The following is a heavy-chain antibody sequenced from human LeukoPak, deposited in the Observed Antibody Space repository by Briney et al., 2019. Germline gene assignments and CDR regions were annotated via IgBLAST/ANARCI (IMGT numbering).Heavy chain of an antibody. J-gene: IGHJ6*04. D-gene: IGHD4-17*01. CDR3: AKDYGDSDV. CDR1: GFSFSTYD. Sequence: PGGSLRLSCAASGFSFSTYDMHWVRQAPGKGLEWVAFIRYDGSNKYYADSVKGRFTISRDNSKNTLYLQMNSMRAEDTAVYYCAKDYGDSDVWGKGTTVTVSS. CDR2: IRYDGSNK. V-gene: IGHV3-30*02.